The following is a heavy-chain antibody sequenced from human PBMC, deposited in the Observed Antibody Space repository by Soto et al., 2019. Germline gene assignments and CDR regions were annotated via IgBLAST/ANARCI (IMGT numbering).Heavy chain of an antibody. V-gene: IGHV4-34*01. J-gene: IGHJ6*02. CDR3: ARVPYYYGMDA. Sequence: SETLSLTCAVYGGSFSGYYWSWIRQPPGKGLEWIGEINHSGSTNYNPSLKSRVTISLDTSKNHFSLKLSSVTAADTAVYYCARVPYYYGMDAWGQGTTVTVCS. CDR2: INHSGST. CDR1: GGSFSGYY.